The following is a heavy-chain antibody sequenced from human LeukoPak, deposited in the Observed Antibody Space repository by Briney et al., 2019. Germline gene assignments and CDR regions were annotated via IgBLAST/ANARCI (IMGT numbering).Heavy chain of an antibody. CDR3: AKATAATTYFDY. J-gene: IGHJ4*02. V-gene: IGHV3-74*01. CDR2: ITNDGSST. D-gene: IGHD6-25*01. CDR1: GLTFSSHW. Sequence: GGSLRLSCAASGLTFSSHWMHWVRQAPGKGLVWVSRITNDGSSTTYADSVKGRFAISRDNSENTLYLQINSLRAEDTAVYYCAKATAATTYFDYWGQGTLVTVSS.